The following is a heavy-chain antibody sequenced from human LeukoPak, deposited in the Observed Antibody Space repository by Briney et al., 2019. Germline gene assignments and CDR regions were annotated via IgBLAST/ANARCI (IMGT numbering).Heavy chain of an antibody. D-gene: IGHD6-19*01. Sequence: ASVKVSCKASGYSFRNYGVTWVRQAPGQGLESVGWISAYNGNTAYAQKFKGRVTMTTDTSTTTAYMELRSLTSDDTAVYYCARGVDNGADFSRGWHFDYWGQEPWSPSPQ. CDR2: ISAYNGNT. CDR3: ARGVDNGADFSRGWHFDY. V-gene: IGHV1-18*01. J-gene: IGHJ4*01. CDR1: GYSFRNYG.